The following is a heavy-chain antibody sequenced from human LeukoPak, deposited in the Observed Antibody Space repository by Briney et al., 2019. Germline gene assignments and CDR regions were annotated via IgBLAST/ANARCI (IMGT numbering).Heavy chain of an antibody. CDR3: ARGGVGASYFDY. CDR2: INPNSGGT. D-gene: IGHD1-26*01. V-gene: IGHV1-2*02. J-gene: IGHJ4*02. CDR1: GYTFTGYY. Sequence: ASVKVSCKASGYTFTGYYMHWVRQAPGQGLDGMGWINPNSGGTNYAQKFQGRVTMTRDTSISTAYMELSRLRSDDTAVYYCARGGVGASYFDYWGQGTLVTVSS.